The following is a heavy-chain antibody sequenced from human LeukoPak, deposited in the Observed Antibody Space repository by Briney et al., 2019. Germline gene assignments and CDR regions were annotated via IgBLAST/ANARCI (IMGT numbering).Heavy chain of an antibody. CDR3: ATYSGRTNYYYYYMDV. Sequence: PSETLSLTCSVSGGSISSYYWSWIRQPPGKGLEWIGYIYYSGSTNYNPSLKSRVTISVDTSKNQFSLKLSSVTAADTAVYYCATYSGRTNYYYYYMDVWGKGTTVTISS. J-gene: IGHJ6*03. CDR1: GGSISSYY. CDR2: IYYSGST. V-gene: IGHV4-59*12. D-gene: IGHD1-26*01.